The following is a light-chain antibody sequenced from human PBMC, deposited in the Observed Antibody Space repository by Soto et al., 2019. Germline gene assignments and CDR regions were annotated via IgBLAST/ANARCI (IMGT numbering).Light chain of an antibody. V-gene: IGKV1-5*01. CDR1: QSISSW. J-gene: IGKJ1*01. CDR3: QQYNSYSST. Sequence: IHMTHSPSTLSASVLYRVTITFRASQSISSWLAWYQQKPGKAPKLLIYDASSLESGVPSRFSGSGSGTEFTLTISSLQPDDFATYYCQQYNSYSSTFGQGTKV. CDR2: DAS.